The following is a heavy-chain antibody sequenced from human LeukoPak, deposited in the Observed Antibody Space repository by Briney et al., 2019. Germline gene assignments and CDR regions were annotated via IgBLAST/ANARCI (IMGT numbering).Heavy chain of an antibody. V-gene: IGHV4-31*03. J-gene: IGHJ4*02. CDR2: IYYSGST. CDR3: ARGRPFRDIVVVPAAMDTFDY. D-gene: IGHD2-2*01. CDR1: GGSISSGGYY. Sequence: SETLSLTCTVSGGSISSGGYYWSWIRQHPGKGLEWIGYIYYSGSTYYNPSLKSRVTISVDTFKNQFSLKLSSVTAADTAMYYCARGRPFRDIVVVPAAMDTFDYWGQGTLVTVSS.